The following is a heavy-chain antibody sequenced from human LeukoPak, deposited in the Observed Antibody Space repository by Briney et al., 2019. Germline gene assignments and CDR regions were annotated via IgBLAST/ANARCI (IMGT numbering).Heavy chain of an antibody. J-gene: IGHJ4*02. D-gene: IGHD3-22*01. CDR3: AKGNYYDLPYYFDY. CDR1: GFTFDDYA. Sequence: GRSLRLSCAASGFTFDDYAMHWVRQAPGKGLEWVSGISWNSGSIGYADSVKGRFTISRDNAKNSLYLQINSLRAEDTALYYCAKGNYYDLPYYFDYWGQGTLVTVSS. CDR2: ISWNSGSI. V-gene: IGHV3-9*01.